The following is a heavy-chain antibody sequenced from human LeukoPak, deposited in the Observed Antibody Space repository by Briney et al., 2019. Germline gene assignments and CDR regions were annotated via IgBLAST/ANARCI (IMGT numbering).Heavy chain of an antibody. V-gene: IGHV3-7*01. CDR3: ARGISFQWELLSWFDP. J-gene: IGHJ5*02. CDR1: GFTFGSFW. D-gene: IGHD1-26*01. Sequence: PGGSLRLSCAASGFTFGSFWMSWVRQAPGKGLEWVANIKQDGSEKYYVDSVKGRFTISRDNAKNSLYLQMNSLRAEDTAVYYCARGISFQWELLSWFDPWGQGTLATVSS. CDR2: IKQDGSEK.